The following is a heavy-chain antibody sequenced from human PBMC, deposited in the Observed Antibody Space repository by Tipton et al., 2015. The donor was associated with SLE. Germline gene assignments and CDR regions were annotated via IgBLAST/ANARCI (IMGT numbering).Heavy chain of an antibody. Sequence: SLRLSCAASGFTFSDYYMSWFRQAPGKGLEWVSYISSSSSYTNYADSVKGRFTISRDNAKNSLYLQMNSLRAEDTAVYYCARPSRYFDWSSPFDYWGQGTLVTVSS. CDR3: ARPSRYFDWSSPFDY. J-gene: IGHJ4*02. D-gene: IGHD3-9*01. CDR2: ISSSSSYT. V-gene: IGHV3-11*03. CDR1: GFTFSDYY.